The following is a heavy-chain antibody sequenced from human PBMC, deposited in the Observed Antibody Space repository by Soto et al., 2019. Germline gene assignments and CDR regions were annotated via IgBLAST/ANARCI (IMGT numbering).Heavy chain of an antibody. CDR1: GGSISSSNW. D-gene: IGHD1-26*01. V-gene: IGHV4-4*02. Sequence: QVQLQESGPGLVKPSGTLSLTCAVSGGSISSSNWWSWVRQPPGKGLEWIGEIYHSGSTNYNPSLKSRVTXXVXNXTNQFSLKLSSVTAAHTAVYYCARGSGSYPFYWFDPWGQGTLVTVSS. CDR2: IYHSGST. J-gene: IGHJ5*02. CDR3: ARGSGSYPFYWFDP.